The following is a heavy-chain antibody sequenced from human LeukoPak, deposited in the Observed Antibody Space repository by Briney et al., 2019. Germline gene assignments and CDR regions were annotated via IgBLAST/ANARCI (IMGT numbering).Heavy chain of an antibody. CDR3: ARDYYDSSGYSVPAFDI. Sequence: GESLKISRKGSGYSFTSYWIGWVRQMPGKGLEWMGIIYPGDSDTRYSPSFQGQVTISADKSISTAYLQWSSLKASDTAMYYCARDYYDSSGYSVPAFDIWGQGTMVTVSS. V-gene: IGHV5-51*01. CDR1: GYSFTSYW. CDR2: IYPGDSDT. D-gene: IGHD3-22*01. J-gene: IGHJ3*02.